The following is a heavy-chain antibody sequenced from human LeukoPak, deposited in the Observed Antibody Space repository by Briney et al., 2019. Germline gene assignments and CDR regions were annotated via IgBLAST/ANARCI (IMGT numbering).Heavy chain of an antibody. CDR1: GGSTSSYY. V-gene: IGHV4-59*01. J-gene: IGHJ5*02. D-gene: IGHD6-19*01. CDR3: ARGHYSSGWYGERGTLWFDP. Sequence: SETLSLTCTVSGGSTSSYYWSWIRQPPGKGLEWIGYIFYSGSTNYNPSLKSRVTMSVDTSKNQFSLKLSSVTAADTAVYYCARGHYSSGWYGERGTLWFDPWGQGTLVNVSS. CDR2: IFYSGST.